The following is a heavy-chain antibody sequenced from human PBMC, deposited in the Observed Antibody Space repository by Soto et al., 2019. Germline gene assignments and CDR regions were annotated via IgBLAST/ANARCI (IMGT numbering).Heavy chain of an antibody. D-gene: IGHD6-13*01. J-gene: IGHJ6*02. CDR1: GFTFSSYA. Sequence: GGSLRLSCAASGFTFSSYAMSWVRQAPGKGLEWVSAISGSGGSTYYADSVKGRFTISRDNSKNTLYLQMNSLRAEDTAVYYCAREDRVGSWYYYYGMDVWGQGTTVTVSS. CDR2: ISGSGGST. CDR3: AREDRVGSWYYYYGMDV. V-gene: IGHV3-23*01.